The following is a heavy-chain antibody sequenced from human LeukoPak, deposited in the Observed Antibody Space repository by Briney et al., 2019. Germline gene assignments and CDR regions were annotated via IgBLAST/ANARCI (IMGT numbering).Heavy chain of an antibody. CDR3: ARSSWNDVPDY. CDR1: GGSISSYY. CDR2: IYYSGSI. J-gene: IGHJ4*02. Sequence: PSETLSLTCTVSGGSISSYYWSWIRQPPGKGLEWIGYIYYSGSINYNPSLKSRATISVDTSKNQFSLKLSSVTAADTAVYYCARSSWNDVPDYWGQGTLVTVSS. V-gene: IGHV4-59*01. D-gene: IGHD1-1*01.